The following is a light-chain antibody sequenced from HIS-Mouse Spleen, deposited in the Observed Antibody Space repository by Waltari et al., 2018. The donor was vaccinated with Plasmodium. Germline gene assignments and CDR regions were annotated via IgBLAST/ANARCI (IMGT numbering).Light chain of an antibody. Sequence: DIQMTQSPSTLSASVGDRVTIPCRASQSISSWLAWYQQKPGKAPKLLIDKASSLESGVPSRFSGSGSGTEFTLTISSLQPDDFATDYCQQYNSYYTFGQGTKLEIK. J-gene: IGKJ2*01. CDR2: KAS. CDR1: QSISSW. CDR3: QQYNSYYT. V-gene: IGKV1-5*03.